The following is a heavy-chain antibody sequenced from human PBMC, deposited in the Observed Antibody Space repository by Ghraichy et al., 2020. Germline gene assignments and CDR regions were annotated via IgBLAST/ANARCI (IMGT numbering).Heavy chain of an antibody. CDR1: GVTFSSYA. D-gene: IGHD6-6*01. J-gene: IGHJ3*02. V-gene: IGHV1-69*05. CDR2: IIPIFGTA. Sequence: SVKVSCKASGVTFSSYAISWVRQAPGEGPEWMGGIIPIFGTANYAQKFQGRVTITTDESTSTAYMELSSLRSEDTAVYYCARGGRLQSSSSGLLSAFDIWGQGTVVTVSS. CDR3: ARGGRLQSSSSGLLSAFDI.